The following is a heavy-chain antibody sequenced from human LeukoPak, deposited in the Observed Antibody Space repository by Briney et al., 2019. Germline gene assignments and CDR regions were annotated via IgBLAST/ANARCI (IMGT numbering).Heavy chain of an antibody. D-gene: IGHD3-3*02. CDR1: GFTFVDKG. J-gene: IGHJ4*02. CDR2: INYNGAIT. CDR3: ARDRLGPSFSVSHFDL. Sequence: PGGSLRLSCATSGFTFVDKGLSWVRRAPGKGLEWLCAINYNGAITDYADSVKGRFTISRDNAKNSLYLRMDSLRAEDTALYYCARDRLGPSFSVSHFDLWGQGTLVTVSS. V-gene: IGHV3-20*04.